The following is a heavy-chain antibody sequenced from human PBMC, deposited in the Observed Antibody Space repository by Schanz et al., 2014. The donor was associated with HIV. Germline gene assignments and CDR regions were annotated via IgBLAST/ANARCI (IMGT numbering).Heavy chain of an antibody. Sequence: QVQLVQSGAELKKPGASVKVSCKASGYTFSSYDINWVRQATGQGLEWMGWMNPNSGHTGYAQKFQGRVDMTRTASKSTAYMELRGLTSEDTSVYFCARARAKIEGRPVGNWFDPWGQGTLVTVSS. CDR2: MNPNSGHT. V-gene: IGHV1-8*01. D-gene: IGHD6-6*01. J-gene: IGHJ5*02. CDR1: GYTFSSYD. CDR3: ARARAKIEGRPVGNWFDP.